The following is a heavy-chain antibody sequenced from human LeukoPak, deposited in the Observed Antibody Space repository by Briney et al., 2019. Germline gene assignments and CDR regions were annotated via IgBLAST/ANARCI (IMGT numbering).Heavy chain of an antibody. J-gene: IGHJ6*03. CDR2: IRWNRGSI. CDR1: GFTFDDYA. D-gene: IGHD6-13*01. V-gene: IGHV3-9*01. Sequence: GGSLRLSCAASGFTFDDYAMHWVRQAPGKGLEGVSGIRWNRGSIGYADSVKGRFTISRDNAKNSLYLQMNSLRAEDTALYYCAKAGAAAGTDYYYYMDVWGKGTTVTISS. CDR3: AKAGAAAGTDYYYYMDV.